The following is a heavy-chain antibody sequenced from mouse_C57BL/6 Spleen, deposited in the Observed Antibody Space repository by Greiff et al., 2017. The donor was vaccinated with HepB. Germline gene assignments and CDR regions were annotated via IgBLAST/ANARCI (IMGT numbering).Heavy chain of an antibody. Sequence: VQLQQPGAELVKPGASVKLSCKASGYTFTSYWMHWVKQRPGQGLEWIGMIHPNSGSTNYNEKFKSKATLTVDKSSSTAYMQLSSLTSEDSAVYYCAVAGYESYFDYWGQGTTLTVSS. CDR2: IHPNSGST. V-gene: IGHV1-64*01. CDR1: GYTFTSYW. J-gene: IGHJ2*01. CDR3: AVAGYESYFDY. D-gene: IGHD2-2*01.